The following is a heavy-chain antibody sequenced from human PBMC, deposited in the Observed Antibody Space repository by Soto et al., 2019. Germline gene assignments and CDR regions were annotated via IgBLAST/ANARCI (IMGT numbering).Heavy chain of an antibody. V-gene: IGHV4-34*01. J-gene: IGHJ6*02. CDR3: ARAHYGDYGYGMDV. D-gene: IGHD4-17*01. Sequence: SETLSLTCAVYGGSFSGYYWSWIRQPPGKGLEWIGAINHSGSTYYNPSLKSRVTISVDRSKNQFSLKLSSVTAADTAVYYCARAHYGDYGYGMDVWGQGTTVTVSS. CDR2: INHSGST. CDR1: GGSFSGYY.